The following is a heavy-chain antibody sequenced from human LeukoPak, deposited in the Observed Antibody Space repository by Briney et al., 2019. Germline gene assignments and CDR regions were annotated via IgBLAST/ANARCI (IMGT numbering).Heavy chain of an antibody. CDR2: INHSGST. J-gene: IGHJ5*02. CDR1: GGSFSGYY. CDR3: ARQPFGEYAFDP. D-gene: IGHD3-10*01. V-gene: IGHV4-34*01. Sequence: PSETLSLTCAVYGGSFSGYYWSWICQPPGKGLEWIGEINHSGSTNYNPSLKSRVTISVDTSKNQFSLKLSSVTAADTAVYYCARQPFGEYAFDPWGQGTLVTVSS.